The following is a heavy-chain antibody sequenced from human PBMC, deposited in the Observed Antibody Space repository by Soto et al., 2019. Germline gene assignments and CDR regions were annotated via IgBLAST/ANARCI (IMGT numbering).Heavy chain of an antibody. V-gene: IGHV3-33*01. Sequence: QVQLVESGGGVVQPGGSLRLSCSASGFTFTRYGMHWVRQGPGKGLEWVAVIWAAGSGKYYADSVKGRFTLSRDNSKNTQFLQMNGLRAEDTAVYFGARDSCAGDCRGHEVWGQGTLVTVAS. CDR2: IWAAGSGK. D-gene: IGHD2-21*02. CDR1: GFTFTRYG. J-gene: IGHJ4*02. CDR3: ARDSCAGDCRGHEV.